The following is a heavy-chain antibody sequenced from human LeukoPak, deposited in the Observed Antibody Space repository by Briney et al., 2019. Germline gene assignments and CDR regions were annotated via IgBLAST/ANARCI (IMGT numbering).Heavy chain of an antibody. Sequence: GGSLRLSCAASGFTFSSYWMHWVRQAPGKGLVWVSRINSDGSSTSYADSVKGRFTISRDNAKNTLYLQMNSLRAEDTAVYYCARGDCSGGSCYAFLDAFDTWGQGTMVTVSS. CDR3: ARGDCSGGSCYAFLDAFDT. CDR2: INSDGSST. CDR1: GFTFSSYW. D-gene: IGHD2-15*01. V-gene: IGHV3-74*01. J-gene: IGHJ3*02.